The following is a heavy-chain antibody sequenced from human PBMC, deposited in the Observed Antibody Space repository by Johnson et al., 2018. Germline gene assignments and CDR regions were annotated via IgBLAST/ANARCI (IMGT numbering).Heavy chain of an antibody. D-gene: IGHD6-13*01. J-gene: IGHJ6*03. CDR1: GFTFSSYG. CDR2: TSYDGSNK. V-gene: IGHV3-30*18. CDR3: AKDVIAGAYYYYDMDV. Sequence: QVQLVQSGGGVVQPGRSLRLSCAASGFTFSSYGMHWVRQAPGKGLEWVAVTSYDGSNKYYADSVKGRFTISRDNSKNTLYLQMNSLRAEDTAVYYCAKDVIAGAYYYYDMDVWGKGTTVTVSS.